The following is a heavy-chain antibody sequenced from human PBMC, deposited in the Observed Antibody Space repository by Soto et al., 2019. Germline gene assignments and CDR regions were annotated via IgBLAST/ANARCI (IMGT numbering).Heavy chain of an antibody. Sequence: SVKVSCKASGGTFSSYAISWVRQAPGQGLEWMGGIIPIFGTANYAQKFQGRVTITADESTSTAYMELSSLRSEDTAVYYCARATSITGTTKYYYYGMDVWGQGTTVTVSS. CDR2: IIPIFGTA. CDR1: GGTFSSYA. J-gene: IGHJ6*02. D-gene: IGHD1-20*01. V-gene: IGHV1-69*13. CDR3: ARATSITGTTKYYYYGMDV.